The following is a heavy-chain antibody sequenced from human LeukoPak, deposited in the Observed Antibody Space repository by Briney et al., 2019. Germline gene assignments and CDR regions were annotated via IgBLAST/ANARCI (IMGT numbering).Heavy chain of an antibody. V-gene: IGHV3-21*01. CDR2: ISSSSSYI. CDR1: GFTFSSYS. CDR3: ARDYEIY. Sequence: GGSLRLSCAASGFTFSSYSMNWVRQAPGKGLEWVSSISSSSSYIYYGDSVKGRFTISRDNAKDSLYLQMNSLRAVDTAVYYCARDYEIYWGQGTLVTVFS. J-gene: IGHJ4*02. D-gene: IGHD5-12*01.